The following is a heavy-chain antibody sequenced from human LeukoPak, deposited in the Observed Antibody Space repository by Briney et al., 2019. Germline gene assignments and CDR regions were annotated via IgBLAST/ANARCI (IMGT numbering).Heavy chain of an antibody. CDR2: INPNSGGT. CDR3: ARDFGTSGYDSFYYYYYMDV. J-gene: IGHJ6*03. D-gene: IGHD5-12*01. CDR1: GYTFTGYY. V-gene: IGHV1-2*02. Sequence: ASVKVSCKASGYTFTGYYMHWVRQAPGQGLEWMGWINPNSGGTNYAQKFQGRVTMTRDTSISTAYMELSRLRSDDTAVYYCARDFGTSGYDSFYYYYYMDVWGKGTTVTVSS.